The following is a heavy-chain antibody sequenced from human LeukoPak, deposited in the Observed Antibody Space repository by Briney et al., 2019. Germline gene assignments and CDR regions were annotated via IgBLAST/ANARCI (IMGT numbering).Heavy chain of an antibody. V-gene: IGHV1-2*02. CDR2: INPNSGGT. Sequence: GPLVKVSCKASGYTFTGYYLHWVRQPPGQGFEWMGWINPNSGGTNYAQKFQGRVTMTRDTSISTVYMELSRLRSDDTAVYYCARGMLSGSYLGFDYWGQGTLVTASS. D-gene: IGHD1-26*01. CDR3: ARGMLSGSYLGFDY. J-gene: IGHJ4*02. CDR1: GYTFTGYY.